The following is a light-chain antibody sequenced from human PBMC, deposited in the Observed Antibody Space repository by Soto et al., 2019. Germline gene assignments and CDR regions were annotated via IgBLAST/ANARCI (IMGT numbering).Light chain of an antibody. CDR2: EVT. Sequence: QSVLTQPASVSGSPGQSITISCTGTSSDVGAYNYVSWYRQHPGKAPKLMIYEVTNRPSGVSNRFSGSKSGSTASLTISGLQAEAEADYYCSSYTSSSPLVFGGGTPLTVL. J-gene: IGLJ3*02. V-gene: IGLV2-14*01. CDR1: SSDVGAYNY. CDR3: SSYTSSSPLV.